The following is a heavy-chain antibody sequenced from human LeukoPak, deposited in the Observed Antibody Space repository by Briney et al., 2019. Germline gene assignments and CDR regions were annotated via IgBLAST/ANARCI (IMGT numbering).Heavy chain of an antibody. CDR2: IYVSGST. CDR3: ARTNDFWTGYYEK. V-gene: IGHV4-61*02. CDR1: GGSVSIGSYY. J-gene: IGHJ4*02. D-gene: IGHD3/OR15-3a*01. Sequence: SETLSLTCTVSGGSVSIGSYYWSWIRQPAGKGLEWIGRIYVSGSTDYNPSLKSRVTILKDMSKNQFSLRLSSVTVADTAIYYCARTNDFWTGYYEKWGQGILVTVSS.